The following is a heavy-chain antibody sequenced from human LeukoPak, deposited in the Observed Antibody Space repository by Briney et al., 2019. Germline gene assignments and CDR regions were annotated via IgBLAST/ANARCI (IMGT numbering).Heavy chain of an antibody. CDR2: IYYSGST. V-gene: IGHV4-39*01. Sequence: SETLSLTCTVSGGSISSSSYYWGWIRQPPGKGLEWIGSIYYSGSTYYNPPLKSRVTISVDTSKNQFSLKLSSVTAADTAVYYCARAGNTIFGVVISYFDYWGQGTLVTVSS. CDR3: ARAGNTIFGVVISYFDY. J-gene: IGHJ4*02. D-gene: IGHD3-3*01. CDR1: GGSISSSSYY.